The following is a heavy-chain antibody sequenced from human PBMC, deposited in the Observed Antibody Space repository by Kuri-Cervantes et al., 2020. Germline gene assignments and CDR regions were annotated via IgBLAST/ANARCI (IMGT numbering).Heavy chain of an antibody. J-gene: IGHJ4*02. CDR2: SRDKRSSYTT. CDR1: GITISDHY. D-gene: IGHD1-26*01. CDR3: AKSFKVGATASDF. V-gene: IGHV3-72*01. Sequence: GESLKISCVGSGITISDHYMDWVRQAPGKGLEWVGRSRDKRSSYTTEYAESVKGRFTFSRDDSKNSLYLQMNSLKTEDTAVYYCAKSFKVGATASDFWGQGTLVTVSS.